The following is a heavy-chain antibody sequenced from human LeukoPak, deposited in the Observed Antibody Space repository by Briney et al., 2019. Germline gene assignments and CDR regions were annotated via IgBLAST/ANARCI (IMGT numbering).Heavy chain of an antibody. Sequence: LXLSXXXXGXTFXSYAMSWVGQAPXKGVEGVSAISGRGGSTYYADSVKGRFTISTDNSKNTLYLQMNSLRAEDTAVYYCAKAPSYDAFDIWGQGTMVTVSS. CDR3: AKAPSYDAFDI. CDR2: ISGRGGST. J-gene: IGHJ3*02. D-gene: IGHD3-10*01. V-gene: IGHV3-23*01. CDR1: GXTFXSYA.